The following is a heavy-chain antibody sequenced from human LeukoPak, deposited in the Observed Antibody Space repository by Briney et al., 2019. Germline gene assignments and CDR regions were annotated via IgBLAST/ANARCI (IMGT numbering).Heavy chain of an antibody. Sequence: PGRSLRLSCAASGFTFSSYAMHWVRQAPGKGLEWVSLISYDGSNKYYADSVKGRFTISRDNSKNTLYLQMNSLRAEDTAVYYCAKGIDYLEYWGQGTLVTVSS. CDR3: AKGIDYLEY. CDR2: ISYDGSNK. V-gene: IGHV3-30*04. J-gene: IGHJ4*02. CDR1: GFTFSSYA.